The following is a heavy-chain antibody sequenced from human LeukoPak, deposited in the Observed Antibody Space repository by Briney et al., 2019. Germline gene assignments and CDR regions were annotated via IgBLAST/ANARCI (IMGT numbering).Heavy chain of an antibody. V-gene: IGHV3-20*04. J-gene: IGHJ3*02. D-gene: IGHD3-3*01. CDR2: IHWNSGST. CDR1: GFAFDDYG. Sequence: PGGSLRLSCAASGFAFDDYGMSWVRQVPGKGLEWVSGIHWNSGSTGYADSVKGRFTISRDNAKNSLCLQMNSLRADDTAFYYCARSSGGEWFDDAFDIWGQGTMVTVS. CDR3: ARSSGGEWFDDAFDI.